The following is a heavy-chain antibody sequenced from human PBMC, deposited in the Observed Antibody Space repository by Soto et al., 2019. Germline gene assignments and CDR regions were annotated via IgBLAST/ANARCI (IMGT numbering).Heavy chain of an antibody. V-gene: IGHV4-34*01. D-gene: IGHD3-16*01. CDR2: INHSGTT. Sequence: QVQLQQWGAGLLKPSETLSLTCAVYGGSFSGYTWIWIRQPPGKGLEWLGEINHSGTTKQNPSLKSRVIISVDTSKKQFSLRLTSVTAADTAVYYCARGSDYTSSFDYWGQGTLVTVSS. CDR3: ARGSDYTSSFDY. CDR1: GGSFSGYT. J-gene: IGHJ4*02.